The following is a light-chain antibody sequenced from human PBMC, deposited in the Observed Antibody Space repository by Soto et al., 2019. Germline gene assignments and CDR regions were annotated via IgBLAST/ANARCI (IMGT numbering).Light chain of an antibody. CDR2: EVS. Sequence: QSALTQAASVSGSPGQSITISCTGTSSDVGSYNLVSWYQQHPGKAPKLMIYEVSKRPSGLSNLFSGSKSGNTASLTISGLQAQDEVDYYCCSYGGSRTPLIFGTGTKLTVL. CDR3: CSYGGSRTPLI. V-gene: IGLV2-23*02. CDR1: SSDVGSYNL. J-gene: IGLJ1*01.